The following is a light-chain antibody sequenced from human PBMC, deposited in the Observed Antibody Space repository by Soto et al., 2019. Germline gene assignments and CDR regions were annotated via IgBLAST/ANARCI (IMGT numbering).Light chain of an antibody. J-gene: IGLJ2*01. CDR3: SSYAGSNNHVV. V-gene: IGLV2-8*01. CDR1: SSDVGGYNY. Sequence: HSALTQPPSASGSPGQSVTISCTGTSSDVGGYNYVSWYQQHPGKAPKLMIYEVSKRPSGVPDRFSGSKSGNTASLTVSGLQAEDEADYYCSSYAGSNNHVVFGGGTQLTVL. CDR2: EVS.